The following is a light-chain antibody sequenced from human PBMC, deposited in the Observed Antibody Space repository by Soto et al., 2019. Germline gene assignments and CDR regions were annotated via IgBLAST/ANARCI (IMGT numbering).Light chain of an antibody. CDR1: QNVNAN. CDR3: QQYNTWLWT. CDR2: GAS. Sequence: EVVMTQSPATLSVSPGERATLSCRASQNVNANLAWYQQKPGQAPMLLIHGASTRATGIPARFSGSGFGTEFILTISSLQSEDFAVYYCQQYNTWLWTFGQGTKVEGK. V-gene: IGKV3-15*01. J-gene: IGKJ1*01.